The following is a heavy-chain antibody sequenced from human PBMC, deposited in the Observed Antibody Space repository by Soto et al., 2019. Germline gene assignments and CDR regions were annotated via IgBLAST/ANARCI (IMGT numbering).Heavy chain of an antibody. D-gene: IGHD3-10*01. CDR2: IYYSGST. Sequence: QLQLQESGPGLVKPSETLSLTCTVSGGSISSSSYYWGWIRQPPGKGLEWIGSIYYSGSTYYNPSLKSRVTISVDTSKNQFSLKLSSVTAADTAVYYCARLSLDYYGSGSYGYWGQGTLVTVSS. V-gene: IGHV4-39*01. J-gene: IGHJ4*02. CDR3: ARLSLDYYGSGSYGY. CDR1: GGSISSSSYY.